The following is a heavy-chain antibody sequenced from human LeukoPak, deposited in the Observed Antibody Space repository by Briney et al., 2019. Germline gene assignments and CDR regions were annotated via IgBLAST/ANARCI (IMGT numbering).Heavy chain of an antibody. V-gene: IGHV1-69*05. J-gene: IGHJ3*02. CDR1: GGTFSSYA. CDR2: IIPIFGTA. CDR3: ARETPEDSSGYYYVAFDI. D-gene: IGHD3-22*01. Sequence: GASVKVSCKASGGTFSSYAISWVRQAPGQGLEWMGGIIPIFGTANYAQKFQGRVTITTDESTSTAYMELSSLRSEDTAVYYCARETPEDSSGYYYVAFDIWGQGTMVAVSS.